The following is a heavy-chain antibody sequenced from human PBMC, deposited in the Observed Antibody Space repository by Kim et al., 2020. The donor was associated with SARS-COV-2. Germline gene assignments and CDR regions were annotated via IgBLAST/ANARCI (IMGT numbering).Heavy chain of an antibody. V-gene: IGHV3-21*01. J-gene: IGHJ6*02. Sequence: GGSLRLSCAASGFTFSSYSMNWVRLAPGKGLEWVSSISSSSSYIYYADSVKGRFTISRDNAKNSLYLQMNSLRAEDTAVYYCAREARYYYYGMDVWGQGTTVTVSS. CDR1: GFTFSSYS. CDR2: ISSSSSYI. CDR3: AREARYYYYGMDV.